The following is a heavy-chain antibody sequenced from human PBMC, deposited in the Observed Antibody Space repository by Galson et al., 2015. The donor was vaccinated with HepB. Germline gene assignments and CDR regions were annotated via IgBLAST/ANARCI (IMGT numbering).Heavy chain of an antibody. V-gene: IGHV4-31*03. CDR2: IYYTGST. CDR1: RGSISTGGYY. D-gene: IGHD2-2*02. J-gene: IGHJ4*02. CDR3: ARGGRYTSNDH. Sequence: TLSLTCTVSRGSISTGGYYWSWIRQRPGKGLEWIGYIYYTGSTYYNPSLKSRVIISVDTSKEQFSLKLSSVTAADTAVYYCARGGRYTSNDHWGQGTLVTVSS.